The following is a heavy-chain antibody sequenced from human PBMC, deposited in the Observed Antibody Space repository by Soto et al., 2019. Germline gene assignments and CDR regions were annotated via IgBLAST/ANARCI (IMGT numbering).Heavy chain of an antibody. CDR2: IDPNSGGT. CDR3: ARANSGDDDEFDY. Sequence: QVPLVQSGAEVKKPGASVKVSCKASGYTFTGYYMHWVRQAPGQGLEWMGWIDPNSGGTNYVQKFQGRVTMTRDTSITSVYMELTRLRSDDTAVYYCARANSGDDDEFDYWGQGTPVTVSS. J-gene: IGHJ4*02. V-gene: IGHV1-2*02. CDR1: GYTFTGYY. D-gene: IGHD5-12*01.